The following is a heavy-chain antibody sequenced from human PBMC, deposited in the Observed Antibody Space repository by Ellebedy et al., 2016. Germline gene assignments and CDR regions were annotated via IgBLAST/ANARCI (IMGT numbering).Heavy chain of an antibody. CDR2: IGFSSPSS. Sequence: ASVKVSXXASGYTFSSYGISWVRQAPGQGFEWLGWIGFSSPSSKSAQNLRDRLTMATDTSTSAAYMELRSLRSDDTATYYGGRTGYFSTYGMDVWGQGTTVTVSS. J-gene: IGHJ6*02. D-gene: IGHD6-25*01. CDR1: GYTFSSYG. V-gene: IGHV1-18*01. CDR3: GRTGYFSTYGMDV.